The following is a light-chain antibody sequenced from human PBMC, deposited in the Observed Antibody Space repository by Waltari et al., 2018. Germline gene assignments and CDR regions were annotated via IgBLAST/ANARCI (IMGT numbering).Light chain of an antibody. Sequence: AIRMTQSPSSLSASTGDRVTITCRASQGISSYLAWYQQKPGQTTKPLXXAXXXLQSGVPXXXSGSGSGTDFTLTISCLQSEDFATYYCQQYYSYPRTFGQGTKVEIK. CDR2: AXX. J-gene: IGKJ1*01. CDR1: QGISSY. CDR3: QQYYSYPRT. V-gene: IGKV1-8*01.